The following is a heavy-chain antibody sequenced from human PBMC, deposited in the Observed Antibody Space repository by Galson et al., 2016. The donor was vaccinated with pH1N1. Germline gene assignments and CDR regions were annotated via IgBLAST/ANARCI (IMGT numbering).Heavy chain of an antibody. Sequence: QSGAEVKKPGVSLKISCKGSGYSFSSYWIGWVRQLPGKGLEWMGIIYPGDSDTRYSPSFLGQVIMSADKSISTAFLQWSSLNASDTAMYYCARRGINGTDFWGQGTLVTVSS. J-gene: IGHJ4*02. CDR2: IYPGDSDT. V-gene: IGHV5-51*03. CDR1: GYSFSSYW. CDR3: ARRGINGTDF. D-gene: IGHD1/OR15-1a*01.